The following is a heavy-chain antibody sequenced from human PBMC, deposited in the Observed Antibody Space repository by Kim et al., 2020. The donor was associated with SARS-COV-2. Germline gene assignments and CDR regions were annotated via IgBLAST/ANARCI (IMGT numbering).Heavy chain of an antibody. V-gene: IGHV3-48*03. CDR3: AREGTITIFGVTSKYFDF. D-gene: IGHD3-3*01. CDR2: ISTTGNTI. J-gene: IGHJ4*02. Sequence: GGSLRLSCAASGFTFSSYEMNWVRQAPGKGLEWVSYISTTGNTIYYRDSVKGRFTISRDNAKNSLYLQMNNVRAEDTAVYYCAREGTITIFGVTSKYFDFWGQGTLVTVSS. CDR1: GFTFSSYE.